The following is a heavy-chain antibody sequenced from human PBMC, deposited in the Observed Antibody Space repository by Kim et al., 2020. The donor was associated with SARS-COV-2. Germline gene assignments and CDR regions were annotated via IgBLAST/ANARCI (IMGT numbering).Heavy chain of an antibody. CDR1: GFTFSSYA. V-gene: IGHV3-30-3*01. J-gene: IGHJ4*02. CDR2: ISYDGSNK. Sequence: GGSLRLSCAASGFTFSSYAMHWVRQAPGKGLEWVAVISYDGSNKYYADSVKGRFTISRDNSKNTLYLQMNSLRAEDTAVYYCARSYCSGGSCYSLVGYWGQGTLVTVSS. D-gene: IGHD2-15*01. CDR3: ARSYCSGGSCYSLVGY.